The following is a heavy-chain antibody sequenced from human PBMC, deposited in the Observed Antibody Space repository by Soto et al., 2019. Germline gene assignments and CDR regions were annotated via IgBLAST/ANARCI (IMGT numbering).Heavy chain of an antibody. V-gene: IGHV4-59*01. CDR1: GGSISSYY. CDR3: ARFKWPETTVTTGGHDY. Sequence: SETLSLTCTVSGGSISSYYWSWIRQPPGKGLEWIGYIYYSGSTNYNPSLKSRVTISVDTSKNQFSLKLSSVTAADTAVYYCARFKWPETTVTTGGHDYWGQGTLVTVSS. D-gene: IGHD4-17*01. J-gene: IGHJ4*02. CDR2: IYYSGST.